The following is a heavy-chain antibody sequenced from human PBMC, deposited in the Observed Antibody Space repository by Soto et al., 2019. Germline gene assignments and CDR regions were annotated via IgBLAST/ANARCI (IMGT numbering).Heavy chain of an antibody. CDR2: INHSGST. CDR1: GGSFSSYS. V-gene: IGHV4-34*01. CDR3: ARALFSENYFSGGWYYFDS. Sequence: QVQLQQWGAGLLKPSETLSLTCAVYGGSFSSYSWTWIRQSPGKGLGWIGQINHSGSTDYNPTLMSRLAISLLSCTNALARVLSSVTASDTVVYYCARALFSENYFSGGWYYFDSWGQGTLVTVSS. J-gene: IGHJ4*02. D-gene: IGHD3-10*01.